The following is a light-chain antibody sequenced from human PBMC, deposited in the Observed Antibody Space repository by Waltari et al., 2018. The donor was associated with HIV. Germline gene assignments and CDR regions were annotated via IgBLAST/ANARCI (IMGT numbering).Light chain of an antibody. CDR3: HQYHRYPQT. Sequence: AIRLTQSSSSFSASTGDRVTITCRASQNIGNSLAWYQHKQGSAPRLLIYGSSTLQKGVASRFSGSASGTNFTLTISCLQSEDFATFSCHQYHRYPQTFGQGTRVEMK. CDR2: GSS. V-gene: IGKV1-8*01. J-gene: IGKJ1*01. CDR1: QNIGNS.